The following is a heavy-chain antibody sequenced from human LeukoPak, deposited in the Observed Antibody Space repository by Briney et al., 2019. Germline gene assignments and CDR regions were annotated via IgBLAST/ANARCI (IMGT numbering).Heavy chain of an antibody. V-gene: IGHV3-53*01. CDR3: ARGHPITSFDY. CDR1: GFTVSSNY. D-gene: IGHD1-1*01. Sequence: PGGSLRLSCAASGFTVSSNYMSWVRQAPGKGQEWVSVIYSGGSTYYADSVKGRFTISRDNSKNTLYLQMNSLRAEDTAVYYCARGHPITSFDYWGQGTLVTVSS. CDR2: IYSGGST. J-gene: IGHJ4*02.